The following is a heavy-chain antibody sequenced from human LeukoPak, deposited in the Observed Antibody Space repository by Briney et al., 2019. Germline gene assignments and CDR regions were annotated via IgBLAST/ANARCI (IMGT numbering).Heavy chain of an antibody. V-gene: IGHV3-30*18. CDR2: ISYDGSNK. D-gene: IGHD4-17*01. J-gene: IGHJ4*02. CDR3: ANYGDSYYFHY. CDR1: GCTFSSYG. Sequence: GGSLRLSCAASGCTFSSYGMHWVRQAPGKGPEWVAVISYDGSNKYSAASVKGRFAISRDNSKNKLYLQMNSLRAEDTAVYYCANYGDSYYFHYWGQGTLVTVSS.